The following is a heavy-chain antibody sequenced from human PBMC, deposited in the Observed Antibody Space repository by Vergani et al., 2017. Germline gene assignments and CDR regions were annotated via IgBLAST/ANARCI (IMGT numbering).Heavy chain of an antibody. D-gene: IGHD6-13*01. Sequence: QVQLVQSGAEVKKPGSSVKDSCKASGGTFSSYTISWVRQAPGQGLEWMGRIIPILGIANYAQKFQGRVTITADKSTSTAYMELSSLRSEDTAVYYCARESIAAADYYYGMDVWGQGTTVTVSS. CDR3: ARESIAAADYYYGMDV. CDR1: GGTFSSYT. V-gene: IGHV1-69*08. J-gene: IGHJ6*02. CDR2: IIPILGIA.